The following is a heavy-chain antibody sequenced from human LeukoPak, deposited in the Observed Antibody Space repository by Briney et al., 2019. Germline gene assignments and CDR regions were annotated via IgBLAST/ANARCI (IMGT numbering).Heavy chain of an antibody. D-gene: IGHD5-24*01. CDR1: GGSFSSSSHY. CDR3: ARHFDRDGYKSNAFDI. Sequence: KSSETLSLTCTASGGSFSSSSHYWGWVRQPPGKGLEWIGSMYYSGSTYYNASLRSRVTISVDTSRDQFSLKLSSVTAADTAVYYCARHFDRDGYKSNAFDIWGQGTTVTVSS. J-gene: IGHJ3*02. CDR2: MYYSGST. V-gene: IGHV4-39*01.